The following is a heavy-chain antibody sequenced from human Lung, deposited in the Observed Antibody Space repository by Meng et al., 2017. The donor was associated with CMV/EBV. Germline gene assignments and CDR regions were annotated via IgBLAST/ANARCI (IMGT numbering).Heavy chain of an antibody. D-gene: IGHD3-10*01. V-gene: IGHV4-4*02. CDR3: LRRSGGSV. Sequence: SGPGLVKPSETLSLTCAVSGDSITNHNWWAWVRQPPGKGLEWIGEIPHRGSSAYTPSLKSRVSMSIDKSKNQFSLKLTSVTAADTAVYHCLRRSGGSVWGQGTLVTVSS. CDR1: GDSITNHNW. J-gene: IGHJ1*01. CDR2: IPHRGSS.